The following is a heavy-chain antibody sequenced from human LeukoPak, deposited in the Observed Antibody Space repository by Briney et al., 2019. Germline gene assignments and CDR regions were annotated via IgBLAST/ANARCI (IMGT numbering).Heavy chain of an antibody. J-gene: IGHJ5*01. CDR2: VSYNDIT. Sequence: SQSLSLAWTVAGASVTTTNYYWAWLRHPPGKGLEWLGTVSYNDITYYNPSLLGRVAVSRGTSKTRFSLDLTSVTTAATDVYFCARNLRGLPSDSWGRGILVTVTS. CDR1: GASVTTTNYY. CDR3: ARNLRGLPSDS. V-gene: IGHV4-39*01. D-gene: IGHD4-17*01.